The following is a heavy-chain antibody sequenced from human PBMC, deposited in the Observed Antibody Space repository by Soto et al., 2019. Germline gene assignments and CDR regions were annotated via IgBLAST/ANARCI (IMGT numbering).Heavy chain of an antibody. J-gene: IGHJ4*02. V-gene: IGHV1-18*01. CDR3: AASYCGGDCYFAFDY. D-gene: IGHD2-21*02. CDR1: GYTFTSYG. Sequence: ASVKVSCKASGYTFTSYGISWVRQAPGQGLEWMGWISAYNGNTNYAQKFQERVTITRDMSTSTAYMELSSLRSEDTAVYYCAASYCGGDCYFAFDYWGQGTLVTVSS. CDR2: ISAYNGNT.